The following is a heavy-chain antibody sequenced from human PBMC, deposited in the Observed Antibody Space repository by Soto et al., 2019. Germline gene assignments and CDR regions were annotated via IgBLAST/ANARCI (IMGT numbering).Heavy chain of an antibody. D-gene: IGHD2-21*01. J-gene: IGHJ4*02. CDR2: ISGSGGST. V-gene: IGHV3-23*01. Sequence: EVQLLESGGGLVQPGGSLRLSCEASGFTFSSYAMSWVRQAPGKGLEWVSAISGSGGSTYYADSVKGRFTISRDNSKNTLYLQMTSLGAEDTAVYYCATIPSGGGWGQGTLVTVSS. CDR1: GFTFSSYA. CDR3: ATIPSGGG.